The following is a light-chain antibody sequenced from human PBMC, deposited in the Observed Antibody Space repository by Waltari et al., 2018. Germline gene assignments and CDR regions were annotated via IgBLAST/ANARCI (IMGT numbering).Light chain of an antibody. CDR2: EDD. Sequence: SYELAQPPSVSVSPGQTASITCSGDKLGDKYVAWYQQRPGQSPVLVMYEDDQRPSGIPEGFSGSNSGNTATLTISGTQAMDEADYYCQAWDNSAVSTIIFGGGTTLTVL. J-gene: IGLJ2*01. CDR3: QAWDNSAVSTII. V-gene: IGLV3-1*01. CDR1: KLGDKY.